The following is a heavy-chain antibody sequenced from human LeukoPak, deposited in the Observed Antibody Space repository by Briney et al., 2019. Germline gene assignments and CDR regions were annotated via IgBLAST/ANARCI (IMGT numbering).Heavy chain of an antibody. V-gene: IGHV6-1*01. J-gene: IGHJ6*03. CDR2: TYYRANWYN. CDR1: GGSVSSNSVA. CDR3: ARGVDFWSGYYSYYSNYMDV. Sequence: SQTLSLTCVISGGSVSSNSVAWNWIRQSPSRGLEWLGRTYYRANWYNDYAVSVKSRISINADTTKNQFSLQLNSVTPEDTAVYYCARGVDFWSGYYSYYSNYMDVWGKGTTVTVSS. D-gene: IGHD3-3*01.